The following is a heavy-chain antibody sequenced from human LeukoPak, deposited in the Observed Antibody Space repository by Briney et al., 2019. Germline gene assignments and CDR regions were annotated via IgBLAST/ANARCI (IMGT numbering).Heavy chain of an antibody. CDR3: ARDNGGWFDS. Sequence: GGSLSLSCLASEFDFSYYWMSWVRQAPGKGLEWVANIKLGGREEKYVGSVKGRFAISRDDAKSTLYLQMGSLSGDDTAVYYCARDNGGWFDSWGRGTLVTVSS. J-gene: IGHJ5*01. V-gene: IGHV3-7*03. CDR1: EFDFSYYW. D-gene: IGHD3-10*01. CDR2: IKLGGREE.